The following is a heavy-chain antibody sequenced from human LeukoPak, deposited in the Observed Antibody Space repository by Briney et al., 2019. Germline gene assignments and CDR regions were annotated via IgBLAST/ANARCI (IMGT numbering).Heavy chain of an antibody. V-gene: IGHV3-49*03. CDR3: TRAPGGMIVVVSDAFDI. CDR1: GFTFGDFA. Sequence: GGSLRLSCTASGFTFGDFAMSWFRQPPGKGLEWVGFIRSKAYGETTEYATSVKGGFTILRDDSKNIAYLQMDSLKTEDTAVYYCTRAPGGMIVVVSDAFDIWGQGTMVTVSS. J-gene: IGHJ3*02. D-gene: IGHD3-22*01. CDR2: IRSKAYGETT.